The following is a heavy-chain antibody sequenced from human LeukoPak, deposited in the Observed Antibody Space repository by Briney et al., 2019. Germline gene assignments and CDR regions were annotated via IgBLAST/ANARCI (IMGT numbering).Heavy chain of an antibody. V-gene: IGHV3-23*01. J-gene: IGHJ4*02. D-gene: IGHD6-13*01. Sequence: PGGSLRLSCAASGFTFSLYAMSWVRQAPGKGLEWVSTITGSGRSTYYADSVRGRFTISRDNSKNTLYLQMISLRAEDTAVYYCAKGGGSSWYYFDYWGQGTLVTVSS. CDR1: GFTFSLYA. CDR3: AKGGGSSWYYFDY. CDR2: ITGSGRST.